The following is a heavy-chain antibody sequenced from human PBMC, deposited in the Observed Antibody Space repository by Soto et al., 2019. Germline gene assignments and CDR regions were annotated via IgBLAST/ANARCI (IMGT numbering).Heavy chain of an antibody. CDR2: INPTSGGT. V-gene: IGHV1-2*02. Sequence: ASVKVSCKTYGYTFAAYYIHWIRQAPGQGLEWMGWINPTSGGTVYAQNFQDRVTMTRDTSISTAYMELRRLNSDDTAVYYCARDPDYGDYWGYFFDSWGQGTPVTVSS. J-gene: IGHJ4*02. D-gene: IGHD4-17*01. CDR3: ARDPDYGDYWGYFFDS. CDR1: GYTFAAYY.